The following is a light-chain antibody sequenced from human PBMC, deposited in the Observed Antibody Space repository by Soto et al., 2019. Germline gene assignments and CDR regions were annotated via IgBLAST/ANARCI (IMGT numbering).Light chain of an antibody. CDR2: WAS. CDR1: QSVLYSPNNKNS. J-gene: IGKJ1*01. V-gene: IGKV4-1*01. CDR3: QQYYRTPPT. Sequence: DIVMTQSPDSLAVSLGERATINCKSSQSVLYSPNNKNSLAWYQQKPGQPPKLFIYWASIRESGVPDRFSGSGSGTDFTLTISSLQAEDVAVYYCQQYYRTPPTFGQGTKVDIQ.